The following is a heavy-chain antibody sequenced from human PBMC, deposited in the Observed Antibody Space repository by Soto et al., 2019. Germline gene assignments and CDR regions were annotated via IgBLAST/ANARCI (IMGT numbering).Heavy chain of an antibody. J-gene: IGHJ4*02. Sequence: EVQLVESGGGLVQPGGSLRLSCAASGFTFGSYWMSWVRQAPGKGLEWVANIKQDGSEKYYVDSVKGRFTISRDNDKISLHLQMNSQRAEDTAVYYCAPSELVTGPDYWGQGTLVTVSS. CDR1: GFTFGSYW. CDR3: APSELVTGPDY. V-gene: IGHV3-7*03. CDR2: IKQDGSEK. D-gene: IGHD2-21*02.